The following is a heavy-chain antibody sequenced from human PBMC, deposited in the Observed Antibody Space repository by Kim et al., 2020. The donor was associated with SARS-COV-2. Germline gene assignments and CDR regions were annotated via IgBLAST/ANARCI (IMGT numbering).Heavy chain of an antibody. Sequence: ADSVKGRFTISRDNSKNTLYLQMNSLRAEDTAVYYCAKDRVTMVRGAYFIWGQGTMVTVSS. J-gene: IGHJ3*02. D-gene: IGHD3-10*01. CDR3: AKDRVTMVRGAYFI. V-gene: IGHV3-23*01.